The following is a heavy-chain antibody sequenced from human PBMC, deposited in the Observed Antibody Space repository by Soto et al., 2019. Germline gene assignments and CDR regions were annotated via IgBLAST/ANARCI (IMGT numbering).Heavy chain of an antibody. CDR3: ARSDGYNFDN. V-gene: IGHV4-31*03. CDR1: GGSISSGFYY. Sequence: QVQLQESGPGLVQPSQTLSLTCTVSGGSISSGFYYWSWIRQHPGEGLEWIGYIYYSGSTYYSPSLKSRVTISVDTSKDQFSLNLSSVTAADTAVYYCARSDGYNFDNWGQGTLVTVSS. D-gene: IGHD5-12*01. CDR2: IYYSGST. J-gene: IGHJ4*02.